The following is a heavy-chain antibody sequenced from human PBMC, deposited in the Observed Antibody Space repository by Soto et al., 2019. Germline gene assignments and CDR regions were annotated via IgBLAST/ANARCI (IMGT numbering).Heavy chain of an antibody. Sequence: SESLSLTXTVSGASIRGFYWSWIRKSAGKGLEWIGRIYATGTTDYNPSLKSRVMMSVDTSKKQFSLKLRSVTAADTAVYYCVRDGTKTLRDWFDPWGQGISVTVSS. CDR1: GASIRGFY. V-gene: IGHV4-4*07. CDR3: VRDGTKTLRDWFDP. CDR2: IYATGTT. D-gene: IGHD1-1*01. J-gene: IGHJ5*02.